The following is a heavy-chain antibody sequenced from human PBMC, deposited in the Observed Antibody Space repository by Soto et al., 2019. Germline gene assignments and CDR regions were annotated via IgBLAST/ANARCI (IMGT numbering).Heavy chain of an antibody. V-gene: IGHV3-23*01. J-gene: IGHJ4*02. CDR1: GFTLSSYA. D-gene: IGHD3-22*01. CDR3: AKVESYYYDSSGYYSCPLF. Sequence: EVQLLESGGGLVQPGGSLRLSCAASGFTLSSYAMSWVRQAPGKGLEWVSAISGSGGTTYYADSVKGRFTISRDTSKNTLYLQMNSLRAEDTAVYYCAKVESYYYDSSGYYSCPLFWGQGTLVTVSS. CDR2: ISGSGGTT.